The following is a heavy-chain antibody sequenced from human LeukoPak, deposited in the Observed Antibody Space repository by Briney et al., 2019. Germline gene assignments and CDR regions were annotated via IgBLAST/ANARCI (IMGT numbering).Heavy chain of an antibody. V-gene: IGHV3-33*06. J-gene: IGHJ4*02. Sequence: GESLKISCAASGFTFFDYGMHWVRQAPGTGLDWVAVLWYDGSYKYYADSVRGRFTISRDNSKNTLYLHMDSLRAEDTAIYYCAKVVQYTASTGTGLDYWGRGTLVTVSS. CDR2: LWYDGSYK. CDR3: AKVVQYTASTGTGLDY. CDR1: GFTFFDYG. D-gene: IGHD6-13*01.